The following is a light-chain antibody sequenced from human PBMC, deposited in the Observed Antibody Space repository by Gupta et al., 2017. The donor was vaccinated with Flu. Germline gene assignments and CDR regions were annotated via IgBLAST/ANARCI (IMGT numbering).Light chain of an antibody. CDR2: QVS. CDR1: QGLVYSDGNTY. V-gene: IGKV2-30*01. J-gene: IGKJ1*01. Sequence: VVMNQSPLSLPVTLGQPASISCRSSQGLVYSDGNTYLHWFQQMPGQSPRRLIYQVSHRESGDPDRFSGSGSGTDFTLKISRVEAEDVGIYFCMQGAHWPWAFGQGTTVEIK. CDR3: MQGAHWPWA.